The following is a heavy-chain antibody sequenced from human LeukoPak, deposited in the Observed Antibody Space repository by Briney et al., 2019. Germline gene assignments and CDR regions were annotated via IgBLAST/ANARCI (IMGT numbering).Heavy chain of an antibody. J-gene: IGHJ4*02. Sequence: PSETLSLTCTVSGGSISSGDYSWSWIRQPPGKGLEWIGYIYYSGSTYYNPSLKSRVTISVDTSKNQFSLKLSSVTAADTAVYYCARVDTVVTRLIDYWGQGTLVTVSS. CDR1: GGSISSGDYS. CDR3: ARVDTVVTRLIDY. D-gene: IGHD4-23*01. V-gene: IGHV4-30-4*01. CDR2: IYYSGST.